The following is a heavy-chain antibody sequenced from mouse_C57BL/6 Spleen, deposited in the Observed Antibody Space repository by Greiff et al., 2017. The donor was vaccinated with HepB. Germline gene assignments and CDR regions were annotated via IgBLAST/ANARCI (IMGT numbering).Heavy chain of an antibody. J-gene: IGHJ4*01. CDR1: GFTFSSYA. Sequence: VMLVESGGGLVKPGGSLKLPCAASGFTFSSYAMSWVRQTPEKRLEWVATISDGGSYTYYPDNVKGRFTISRDNAKNNLYLQMSHLKSEDTAMYYCARTTTIVKGGYYYAMDYWGQGTSVTVSS. V-gene: IGHV5-4*03. CDR3: ARTTTIVKGGYYYAMDY. D-gene: IGHD2-5*01. CDR2: ISDGGSYT.